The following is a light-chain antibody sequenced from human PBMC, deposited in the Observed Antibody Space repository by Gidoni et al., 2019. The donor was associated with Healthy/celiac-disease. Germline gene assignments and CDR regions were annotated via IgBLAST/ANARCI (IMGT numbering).Light chain of an antibody. CDR1: QSVSSN. V-gene: IGKV3-15*01. CDR3: QQYNNWPPT. Sequence: EIVMTQSPATLSVSPGERATLSCRASQSVSSNLAWYQQKPGQATRLLIYGASTRATGIPARFSGSGSGTEFTLTISSLQSEDFAVYYCQQYNNWPPTFGQGTKVEIK. CDR2: GAS. J-gene: IGKJ1*01.